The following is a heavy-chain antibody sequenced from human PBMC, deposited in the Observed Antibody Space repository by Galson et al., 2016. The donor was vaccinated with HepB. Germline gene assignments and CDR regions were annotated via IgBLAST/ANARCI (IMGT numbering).Heavy chain of an antibody. CDR3: AKSIQILWFGQSRNDAFDI. J-gene: IGHJ3*02. CDR2: ISYDGSKK. CDR1: GFTFSSFG. D-gene: IGHD3-10*01. Sequence: SLRLSCAVSGFTFSSFGMHWVRQAPGKGLEWVAVISYDGSKKYYADSLKGRCTISRDNSKRTLYLQMNSLRTEDTAVYYCAKSIQILWFGQSRNDAFDIWGQGTMVTVSS. V-gene: IGHV3-30*18.